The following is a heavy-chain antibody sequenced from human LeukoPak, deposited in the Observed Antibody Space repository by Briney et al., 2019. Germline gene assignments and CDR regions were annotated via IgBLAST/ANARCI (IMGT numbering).Heavy chain of an antibody. J-gene: IGHJ4*02. Sequence: RGASVKVSCKASGYTFTGYYMHWVRQAPGQGLEWMGWINPDSGGTNYAQKFQGRVTMTTDTSTSTAHMELRSLRSDDTAVYYCARQGYSGHSQGAADYWGQGTLVTVSS. CDR2: INPDSGGT. V-gene: IGHV1-2*02. D-gene: IGHD4-23*01. CDR1: GYTFTGYY. CDR3: ARQGYSGHSQGAADY.